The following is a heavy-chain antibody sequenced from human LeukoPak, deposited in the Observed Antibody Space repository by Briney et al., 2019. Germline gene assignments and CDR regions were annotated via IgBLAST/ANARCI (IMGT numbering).Heavy chain of an antibody. Sequence: PSQTLSLTCTVSGGSISSGGYYWSWIRQHPGKGLEWIGYIYYTGSTDYSPSLKGRVTMSVDTSKNQFSLKLTSVTAADTAVYFCARANPPECNSLACYGNWFDPWGQGTLVTVSS. CDR2: IYYTGST. CDR1: GGSISSGGYY. J-gene: IGHJ5*02. CDR3: ARANPPECNSLACYGNWFDP. V-gene: IGHV4-31*03. D-gene: IGHD2-2*01.